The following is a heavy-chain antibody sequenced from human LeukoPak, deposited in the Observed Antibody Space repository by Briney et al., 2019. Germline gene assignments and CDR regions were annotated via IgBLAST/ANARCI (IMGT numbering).Heavy chain of an antibody. D-gene: IGHD1-26*01. J-gene: IGHJ4*02. CDR1: GFTFSSYG. Sequence: GGSLRLSCAASGFTFSSYGMHWVRQAPGKGLEWMAFIRYDGSNKQYADSVKGRFTISRDNSKNTLYLQMNGLRAEDTALYYCAKEYSGSMYYFDYWGQGTLVTVSS. CDR2: IRYDGSNK. V-gene: IGHV3-30*02. CDR3: AKEYSGSMYYFDY.